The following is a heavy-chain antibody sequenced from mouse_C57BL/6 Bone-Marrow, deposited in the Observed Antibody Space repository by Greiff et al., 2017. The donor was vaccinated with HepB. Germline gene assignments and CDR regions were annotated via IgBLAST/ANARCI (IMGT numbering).Heavy chain of an antibody. V-gene: IGHV1-19*01. J-gene: IGHJ1*03. CDR2: INPYNGGT. Sequence: EVQLQQSGPVLVKPGASVKMSCKASGYTFTDYYMNWVKQSHGKSLEWIGVINPYNGGTSYNQKFKGKATLTVDKSSSTAYMELNSLTSEDSAVYYCARHYDYGDWYFDVWGTGTTVTVSS. CDR3: ARHYDYGDWYFDV. CDR1: GYTFTDYY. D-gene: IGHD2-4*01.